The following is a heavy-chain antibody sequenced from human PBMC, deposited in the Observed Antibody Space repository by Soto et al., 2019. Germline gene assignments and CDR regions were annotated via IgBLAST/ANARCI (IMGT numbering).Heavy chain of an antibody. Sequence: LETLSLTCTVSGVSISSSSYFWGWIRQPPGKGLEWIGSMYYSGTTYYNPSLKSRVTISVDTFKNQFSLKLSSVTAADTAVYYCARTYGFDAFDIWGQGTMVTVSS. CDR3: ARTYGFDAFDI. J-gene: IGHJ3*02. CDR1: GVSISSSSYF. V-gene: IGHV4-39*07. CDR2: MYYSGTT. D-gene: IGHD4-17*01.